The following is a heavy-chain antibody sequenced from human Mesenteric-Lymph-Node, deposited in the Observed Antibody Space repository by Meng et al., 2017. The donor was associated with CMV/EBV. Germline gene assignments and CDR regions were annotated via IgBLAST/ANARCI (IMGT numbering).Heavy chain of an antibody. Sequence: FTAYYVHGVRQAPGQGLEWMGRINHNNGVTDYAQNFQGRVTMTRDTSFSTAYMELSSLRSDDTAIYYCARAYDPTGFFNIWSFYFDYWGQGSLVTVSS. D-gene: IGHD3-22*01. CDR3: ARAYDPTGFFNIWSFYFDY. J-gene: IGHJ4*02. CDR1: FTAYY. V-gene: IGHV1-2*06. CDR2: INHNNGVT.